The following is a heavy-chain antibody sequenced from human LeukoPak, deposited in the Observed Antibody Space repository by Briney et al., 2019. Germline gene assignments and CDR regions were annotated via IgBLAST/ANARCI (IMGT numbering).Heavy chain of an antibody. Sequence: SVKVSCKASGGTFSSYATSWVRQAPGQGLEWMGRIIPIFGTANYAQKFQGRVTITTDESTSTAYMELSSLRSEDTAVYYCARDRGLIVGAAVDYWGQGTLVTVSS. CDR3: ARDRGLIVGAAVDY. D-gene: IGHD1-26*01. CDR1: GGTFSSYA. CDR2: IIPIFGTA. V-gene: IGHV1-69*05. J-gene: IGHJ4*02.